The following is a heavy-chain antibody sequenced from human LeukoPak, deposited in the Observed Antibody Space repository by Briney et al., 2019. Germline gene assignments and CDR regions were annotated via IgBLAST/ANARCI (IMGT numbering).Heavy chain of an antibody. Sequence: SETLSLTCTVSGGSISSSSYYWGWIRQPPGTGREWIGSIYYSGSTYYNPSLKSRVTTSVDTSKNQFSLKLSSVTAADTAVYYCARLGQSAFDIWGQGTMVTVSS. CDR3: ARLGQSAFDI. CDR2: IYYSGST. V-gene: IGHV4-39*01. J-gene: IGHJ3*02. CDR1: GGSISSSSYY.